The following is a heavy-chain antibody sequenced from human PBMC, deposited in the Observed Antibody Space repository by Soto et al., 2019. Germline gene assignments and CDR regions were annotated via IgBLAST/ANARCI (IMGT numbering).Heavy chain of an antibody. CDR2: INAGNGDT. J-gene: IGHJ4*02. CDR1: GISYTTYA. CDR3: ARAISGYVT. D-gene: IGHD5-12*01. V-gene: IGHV1-3*01. Sequence: VQLVQSGAEAKKPGASVRISCTASGISYTTYAIHWVRQAPGQGLEWMGCINAGNGDTRYSQRFQGRVTLTRDTSATTTYMDLSSLKSEDTSIYYCARAISGYVTWGQGTLVTVSS.